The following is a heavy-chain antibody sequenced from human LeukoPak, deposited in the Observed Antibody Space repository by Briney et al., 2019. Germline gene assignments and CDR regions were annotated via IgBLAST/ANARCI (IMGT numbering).Heavy chain of an antibody. V-gene: IGHV3-74*03. CDR1: GFPFSSYW. J-gene: IGHJ4*02. CDR2: INPRSTVI. Sequence: PGGSLRLSCAASGFPFSSYWMHWVRQVPGKGLVWVARINPRSTVITYADSVRGRFTISRDNAENTVSLQMNSLRGEDTAVYYCVRDLVLVETPGDDFDFWGQGTLVTVSS. D-gene: IGHD2-8*02. CDR3: VRDLVLVETPGDDFDF.